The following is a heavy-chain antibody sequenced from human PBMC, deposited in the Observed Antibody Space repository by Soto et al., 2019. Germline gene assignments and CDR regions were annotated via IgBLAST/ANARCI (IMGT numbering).Heavy chain of an antibody. D-gene: IGHD6-19*01. V-gene: IGHV4-59*01. CDR3: ARAPAIVAGYDY. CDR1: GGSISSYY. Sequence: SGTLSLTCTVSGGSISSYYWSWIRQPPGKGLEWIGYIYYSGSTNYNPSLKSRVTISVDTSKNQFSLKLSSVTAADTAVYYCARAPAIVAGYDYWGQGTLVTVSS. J-gene: IGHJ4*02. CDR2: IYYSGST.